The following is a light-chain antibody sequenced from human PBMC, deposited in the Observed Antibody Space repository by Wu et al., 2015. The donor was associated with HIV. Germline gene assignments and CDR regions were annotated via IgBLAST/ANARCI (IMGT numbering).Light chain of an antibody. CDR1: QDVITW. Sequence: IQMTQSPSTLSASLGDRVTITCRASQDVITWLAWYQQKPGEAPRLLIYKASTLQSGVPSRFSGSGSGTEFSLTISSLQPDDLATYYCQQYNLYPWTFGQGTKVEI. J-gene: IGKJ1*01. CDR3: QQYNLYPWT. CDR2: KAS. V-gene: IGKV1-5*03.